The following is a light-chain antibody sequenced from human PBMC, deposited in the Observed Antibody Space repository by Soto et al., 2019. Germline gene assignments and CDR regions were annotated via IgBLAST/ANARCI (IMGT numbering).Light chain of an antibody. V-gene: IGLV2-14*01. CDR1: SSDVGSYNY. CDR3: SSYTSISTWV. J-gene: IGLJ3*02. Sequence: QSALTQPASVSGSPGQSITISCTGTSSDVGSYNYVSWYQHHPGKAPKLMIYEVSSRPSGVSYRFSGSKSGNTASLTISGLQAEDEADYYCSSYTSISTWVFGGGTKVTVL. CDR2: EVS.